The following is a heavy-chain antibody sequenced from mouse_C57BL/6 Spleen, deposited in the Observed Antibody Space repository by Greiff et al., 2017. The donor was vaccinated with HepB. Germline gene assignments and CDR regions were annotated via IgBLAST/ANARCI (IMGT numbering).Heavy chain of an antibody. V-gene: IGHV3-1*01. Sequence: EVHLVESGPGMVKPSQSLSLTCTVTGYSITRGYDWHWIRHFPGNKLEWMGYISYSGSTNYNPSLKSRISITHDTSKNHFFLKLNSVTTEDTATYYCARDYGSSPFAYWGQGTLVTVSA. J-gene: IGHJ3*01. D-gene: IGHD1-1*01. CDR1: GYSITRGYD. CDR2: ISYSGST. CDR3: ARDYGSSPFAY.